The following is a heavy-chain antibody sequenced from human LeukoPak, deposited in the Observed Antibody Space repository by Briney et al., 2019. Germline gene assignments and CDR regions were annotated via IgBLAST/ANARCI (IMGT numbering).Heavy chain of an antibody. J-gene: IGHJ4*02. D-gene: IGHD3-3*01. CDR1: GFTFSSYS. CDR2: ISSSSTTI. V-gene: IGHV3-48*01. CDR3: ARGPYKDFWSGYSDY. Sequence: PGGSLRLSCSASGFTFSSYSMNWVRQAPGKGLEWVSYISSSSTTICCADSVKGRFTISRDNAKNSLYLQMNSLRVADTAVYYCARGPYKDFWSGYSDYWGQGTLVTVSS.